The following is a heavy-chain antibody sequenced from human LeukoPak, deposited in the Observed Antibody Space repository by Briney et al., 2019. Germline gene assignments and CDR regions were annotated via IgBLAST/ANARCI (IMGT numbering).Heavy chain of an antibody. Sequence: GRSLRLSCAASGFTFSSYGMHWVRQAPGKGLEGVAVISYDGSNKYYADSVKGRFTISRDNSKNTLYLQMNSLRAEDTAVYYCAKDRDSSSYNWFDPWGQGTLVTVSS. CDR1: GFTFSSYG. D-gene: IGHD6-13*01. CDR2: ISYDGSNK. CDR3: AKDRDSSSYNWFDP. V-gene: IGHV3-30*18. J-gene: IGHJ5*02.